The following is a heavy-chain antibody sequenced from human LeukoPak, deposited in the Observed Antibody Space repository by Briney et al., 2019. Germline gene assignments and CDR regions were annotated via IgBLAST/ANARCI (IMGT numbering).Heavy chain of an antibody. CDR3: ARDYGDYFDY. V-gene: IGHV4-59*01. Sequence: PSETLSLTCAVYGGSFSDYSWSWIRQPPGKGLEWIGYIYYSGSTNYNPSLKSRVTISVDTSKNQFSLKLSSVTAADTAVYYCARDYGDYFDYWGQGTLVTVSS. CDR1: GGSFSDYS. CDR2: IYYSGST. J-gene: IGHJ4*02. D-gene: IGHD4-17*01.